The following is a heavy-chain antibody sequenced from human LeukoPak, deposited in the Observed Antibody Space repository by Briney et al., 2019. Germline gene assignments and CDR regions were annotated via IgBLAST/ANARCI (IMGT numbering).Heavy chain of an antibody. CDR1: GGSISSSNW. CDR3: ARGPRQDWFDP. V-gene: IGHV4-4*02. Sequence: SETLSLTCAVSGGSISSSNWWSWVRQPPGKGLEWIGSIYHSGSTYYNPSLKSRVTISVDTSKNQFSLKLSSVTAADTAVYYCARGPRQDWFDPWGQGTLVTVSS. J-gene: IGHJ5*02. CDR2: IYHSGST.